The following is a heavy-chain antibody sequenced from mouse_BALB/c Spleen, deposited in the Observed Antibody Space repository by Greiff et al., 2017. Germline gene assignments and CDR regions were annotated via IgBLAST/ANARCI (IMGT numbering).Heavy chain of an antibody. CDR3: ARLYYDDDGGYYLDY. J-gene: IGHJ2*01. V-gene: IGHV14-3*02. CDR1: GFNIKDTY. Sequence: EVQLQQSGAELVKPGASVKLSCTASGFNIKDTYMHWVQQRPEQGLEWIGRIDPANGNTKYDPKFQGKATITADTSSNTAYLQLSSLTSEATAVYYCARLYYDDDGGYYLDYWGKGTTLTVSS. D-gene: IGHD2-4*01. CDR2: IDPANGNT.